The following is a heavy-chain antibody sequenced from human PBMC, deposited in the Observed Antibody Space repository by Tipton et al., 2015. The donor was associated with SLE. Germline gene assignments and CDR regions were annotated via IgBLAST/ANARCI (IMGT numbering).Heavy chain of an antibody. V-gene: IGHV4-59*11. Sequence: TLSLTCTVSGGSISSHYWSWIRQPPGKGLEWIGYIYYSGSTNYNPSLKSRVTISVDTSKNQFSLKLSSVTAADTAVYYCARGNYGRFLSWLGHWFDPWGQGTLVTVSS. CDR3: ARGNYGRFLSWLGHWFDP. CDR2: IYYSGST. CDR1: GGSISSHY. D-gene: IGHD3-3*01. J-gene: IGHJ5*02.